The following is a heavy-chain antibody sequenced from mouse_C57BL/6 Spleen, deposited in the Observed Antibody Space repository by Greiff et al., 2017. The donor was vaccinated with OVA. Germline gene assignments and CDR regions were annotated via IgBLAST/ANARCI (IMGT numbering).Heavy chain of an antibody. CDR1: GYTFTSYW. J-gene: IGHJ2*01. CDR2: IHPNSGST. CDR3: ARWEASITTVVGRDY. Sequence: QVQLQQPGAELVKPGASVKLSCKASGYTFTSYWMHWVKQRPGQGLEWIGMIHPNSGSTNYNEKFKSKATLTVDKASSTAYMQLSSLTSEDSAVYYCARWEASITTVVGRDYWGQGTTLTVSS. V-gene: IGHV1-64*01. D-gene: IGHD1-1*01.